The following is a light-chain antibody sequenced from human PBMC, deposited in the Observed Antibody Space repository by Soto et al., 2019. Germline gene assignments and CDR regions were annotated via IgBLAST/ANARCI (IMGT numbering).Light chain of an antibody. V-gene: IGKV3-15*01. Sequence: IVMTQSPATLSLSPGERATLSCRASQSVSNNLAWYQQKRGLPPRLLIYGASTRATGIPVRFSGSGSGTDFTLTISSLQSEDFAVYYCQQSHDIPLTFGPGTKVEIK. CDR2: GAS. J-gene: IGKJ3*01. CDR1: QSVSNN. CDR3: QQSHDIPLT.